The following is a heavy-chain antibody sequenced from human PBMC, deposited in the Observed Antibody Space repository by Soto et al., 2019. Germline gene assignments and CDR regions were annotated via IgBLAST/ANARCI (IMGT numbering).Heavy chain of an antibody. CDR1: GYTFTSYE. J-gene: IGHJ5*02. V-gene: IGHV1-8*01. CDR2: MNPNSGNT. Sequence: QVQLVQSGAEVKKPGASVKVSCKASGYTFTSYEINWVRQAPGQGFEYLGWMNPNSGNTGYVKKFQGRVTMTRDTSMSTAYMELSSLQSEDTAVYYCAGGIKYGDYSRWFDPWGPGTLVTVSS. CDR3: AGGIKYGDYSRWFDP. D-gene: IGHD4-17*01.